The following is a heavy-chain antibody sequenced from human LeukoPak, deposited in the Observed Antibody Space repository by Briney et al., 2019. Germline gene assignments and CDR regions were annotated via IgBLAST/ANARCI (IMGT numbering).Heavy chain of an antibody. CDR2: ISGSGGST. Sequence: PGGTLRLSCAASGFTFSSYAMSWVRQAPGKGLEWVSAISGSGGSTYYADSVKGRFTISRDNSKNTLYLQMNSLRAEDTAVYYCAKEGPYGSGSYGAFDIWGQGTMVTVSS. CDR1: GFTFSSYA. V-gene: IGHV3-23*01. D-gene: IGHD3-10*01. CDR3: AKEGPYGSGSYGAFDI. J-gene: IGHJ3*02.